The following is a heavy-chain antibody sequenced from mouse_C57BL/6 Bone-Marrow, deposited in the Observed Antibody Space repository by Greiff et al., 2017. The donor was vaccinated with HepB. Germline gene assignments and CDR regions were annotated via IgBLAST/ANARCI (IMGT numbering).Heavy chain of an antibody. Sequence: EVKVVDSGGGLVQSGRSLRLSCATSGFTFSDFYMEWVRQAPGKGLEWIAASRNKANDYTTEYSASVKGRFIVSRDTSQSILYLQMNALRAEDTAIYYCAREHYGSSYRNYFDYWGQGTTLTVSS. V-gene: IGHV7-1*01. CDR2: SRNKANDYTT. CDR3: AREHYGSSYRNYFDY. D-gene: IGHD1-1*01. J-gene: IGHJ2*01. CDR1: GFTFSDFY.